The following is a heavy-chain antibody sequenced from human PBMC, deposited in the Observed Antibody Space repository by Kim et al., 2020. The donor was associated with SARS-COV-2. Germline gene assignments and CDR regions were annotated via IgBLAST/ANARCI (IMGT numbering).Heavy chain of an antibody. D-gene: IGHD2-2*01. CDR2: IYHSGST. Sequence: SETLSLTCAVSGGSISSSNWWSWVRQPPGKGLEWIGEIYHSGSTNYNPSLKSRVTISVDKSKNQFSLKLSSVTAADTAVYYCARRIVVVPAAIKGWFDPWGQGTLVTVSS. J-gene: IGHJ5*02. V-gene: IGHV4-4*02. CDR3: ARRIVVVPAAIKGWFDP. CDR1: GGSISSSNW.